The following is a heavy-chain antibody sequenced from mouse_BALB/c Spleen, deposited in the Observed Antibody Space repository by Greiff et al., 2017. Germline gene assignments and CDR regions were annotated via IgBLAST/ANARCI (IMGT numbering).Heavy chain of an antibody. CDR1: GFTFSSYA. V-gene: IGHV5-9-4*01. D-gene: IGHD2-1*01. J-gene: IGHJ1*01. CDR3: AKGDVDGNYDWYFDV. Sequence: EVKLMESGGGLVKPGGSLKLSCAASGFTFSSYAMSWVRQSPEKRLEWVAEISSGGSYTYYPDTVTGRFTISRDNAKNTLYLEMSSLRSEDTAMYYCAKGDVDGNYDWYFDVWGAGTTVTVSS. CDR2: ISSGGSYT.